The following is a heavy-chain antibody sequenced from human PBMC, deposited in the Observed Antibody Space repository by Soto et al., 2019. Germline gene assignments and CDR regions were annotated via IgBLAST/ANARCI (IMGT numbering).Heavy chain of an antibody. Sequence: EVQLLESGGGLVQPGGSLRLSCTASGFTFSNYAMSWVRQAPGKGLEWVSTISGSGGSTYYAESVKGRFTISRDNSKNPMYLQMNSLRAEDTAVYYCAKEWDRDATGNNWFDPWGQGTLVTVSS. V-gene: IGHV3-23*01. CDR3: AKEWDRDATGNNWFDP. D-gene: IGHD1-1*01. CDR1: GFTFSNYA. J-gene: IGHJ5*02. CDR2: ISGSGGST.